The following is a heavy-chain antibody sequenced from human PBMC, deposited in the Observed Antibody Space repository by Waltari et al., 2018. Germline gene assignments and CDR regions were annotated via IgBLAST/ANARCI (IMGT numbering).Heavy chain of an antibody. CDR2: INDSGRT. CDR3: ARVFGYYYYYMDV. J-gene: IGHJ6*03. CDR1: GGSLSGYH. D-gene: IGHD3-3*01. Sequence: QVQLQQWGAGLLKPSETLSLTCDVSGGSLSGYHWTWIRQPPGKGLEWIGEINDSGRTTYNPSLESRVTVSIDTANNQFSLRVRSVTAADTAVYYCARVFGYYYYYMDVWGKGTMVTISS. V-gene: IGHV4-34*02.